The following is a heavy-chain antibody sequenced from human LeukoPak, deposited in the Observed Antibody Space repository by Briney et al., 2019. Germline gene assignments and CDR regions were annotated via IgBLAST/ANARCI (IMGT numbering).Heavy chain of an antibody. CDR2: IYTTGKT. CDR3: ARHGYTASHYFLDF. Sequence: SETLSLTCTVSSGSINSYYWGWVRQPAGRGLEWIGRIYTTGKTDYNPSLKSRLTMSVDTSKRQFSLNLRSVTAADTAIYYCARHGYTASHYFLDFWSQGTLVAVSS. J-gene: IGHJ4*02. D-gene: IGHD3-16*01. V-gene: IGHV4-4*07. CDR1: SGSINSYY.